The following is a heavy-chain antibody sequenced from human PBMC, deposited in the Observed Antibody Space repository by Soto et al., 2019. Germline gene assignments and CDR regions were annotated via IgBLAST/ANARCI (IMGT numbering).Heavy chain of an antibody. D-gene: IGHD3-10*01. J-gene: IGHJ4*02. CDR1: GFIFSSYA. CDR3: AKEIGEHLRLFDY. Sequence: GGSLRLSCAASGFIFSSYAMSWVRQAPGKGLEWVSGISGSGGSTYYPDSVKGRFTISRDNSKNTLYLQMNSLRAEDTAVYYCAKEIGEHLRLFDYWGQGTLVTVSS. CDR2: ISGSGGST. V-gene: IGHV3-23*01.